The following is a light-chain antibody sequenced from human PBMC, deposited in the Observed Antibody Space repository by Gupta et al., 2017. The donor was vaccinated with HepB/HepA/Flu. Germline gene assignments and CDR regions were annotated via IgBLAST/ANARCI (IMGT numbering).Light chain of an antibody. Sequence: QSVLTQPPSASGTPGQRVTIPCSGSSSNIGSNYVYWYQQLPGPAPKLLINRNNQRPSGVPDGFSGSKSGTSASLAISGLRSEDEADYYCAAWDDSLSGHYVFGTGTKVTVL. CDR2: RNN. V-gene: IGLV1-47*01. CDR1: SSNIGSNY. J-gene: IGLJ1*01. CDR3: AAWDDSLSGHYV.